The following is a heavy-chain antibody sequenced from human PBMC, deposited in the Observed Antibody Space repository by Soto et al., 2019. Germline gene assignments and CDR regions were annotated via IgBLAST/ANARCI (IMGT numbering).Heavy chain of an antibody. CDR3: ARGYCTNGVCYTEGAFDI. CDR2: INAGNGNT. CDR1: GYTFTSYA. V-gene: IGHV1-3*01. Sequence: ASVKVSCTASGYTFTSYAMHWVRQAPGQRLEWMGWINAGNGNTKYSQKFQGRVTITRDTSASTAYMELSSLRSEDTAVYYCARGYCTNGVCYTEGAFDIWGQGTMVTVSS. J-gene: IGHJ3*02. D-gene: IGHD2-8*01.